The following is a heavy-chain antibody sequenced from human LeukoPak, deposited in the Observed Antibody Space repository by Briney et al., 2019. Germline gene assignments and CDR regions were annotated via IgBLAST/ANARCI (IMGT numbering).Heavy chain of an antibody. J-gene: IGHJ1*01. CDR2: IYYSGST. CDR3: AEDYYYDSSGYYYVRYFQH. Sequence: PSETLSLTCTVSGGSISSSSYYWGWIRQPPGKGLEWIGSIYYSGSTYYNPSLRSRVTISVDTSKNQFSLKLSSVTAADTAVYYCAEDYYYDSSGYYYVRYFQHWGQGTLVTVSS. V-gene: IGHV4-39*01. CDR1: GGSISSSSYY. D-gene: IGHD3-22*01.